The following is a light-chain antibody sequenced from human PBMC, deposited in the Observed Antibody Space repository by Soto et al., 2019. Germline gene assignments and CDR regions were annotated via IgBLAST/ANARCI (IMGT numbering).Light chain of an antibody. CDR2: GAS. Sequence: DIVLTQSPCTLSLSPGDRATLSCRASQSVKNNYLAWYQQKPGQAPMLLIYGASSRATGIPDRFSGSGSGTDFTLTIARLEPEDFAVYYCQQYGTLPRTFGQGTKVEIK. V-gene: IGKV3-20*01. CDR3: QQYGTLPRT. J-gene: IGKJ1*01. CDR1: QSVKNNY.